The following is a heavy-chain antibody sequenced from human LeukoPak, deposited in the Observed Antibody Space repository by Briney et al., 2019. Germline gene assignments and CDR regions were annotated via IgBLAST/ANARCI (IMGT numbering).Heavy chain of an antibody. D-gene: IGHD6-13*01. CDR3: AKDYSSTWYRLSGFDY. CDR2: IRYDGSNK. CDR1: GFTFSSYG. J-gene: IGHJ4*02. V-gene: IGHV3-30*02. Sequence: GGSLRLSCAASGFTFSSYGMHWVRQAPGKGLEWVAFIRYDGSNKYYADSVKGRFTISRDNSKNTLYLQMNSLRAEDTAVYYCAKDYSSTWYRLSGFDYWGQGTLVTVSS.